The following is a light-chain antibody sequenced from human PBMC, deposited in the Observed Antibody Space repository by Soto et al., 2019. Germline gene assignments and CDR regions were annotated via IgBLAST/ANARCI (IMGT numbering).Light chain of an antibody. J-gene: IGKJ1*01. V-gene: IGKV1-5*01. CDR2: AAS. CDR3: QQYYSFPRT. CDR1: QSLNTR. Sequence: DIHLTQSPSTLSASVGDRVTLTCRASQSLNTRLAWYQQKPGKAPKLLIYAASTLQSGVPSRFSGSGSGTDFTLTISCLQSEDFATYYCQQYYSFPRTFGQGTKVDI.